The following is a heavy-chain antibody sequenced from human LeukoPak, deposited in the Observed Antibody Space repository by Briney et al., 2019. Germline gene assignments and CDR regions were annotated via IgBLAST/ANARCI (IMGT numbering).Heavy chain of an antibody. Sequence: GGSLRLHCAASGITVSSYAMSWVRQAPGKGLDWVSSISGSGGSTHYADSAKGRFTISRDTAKNTLYLQMDSLRGEDTAVYYWSKRTEYCSIFKCGFFYFDLWGRGTLVTVSS. V-gene: IGHV3-23*01. CDR1: GITVSSYA. D-gene: IGHD2-2*01. J-gene: IGHJ2*01. CDR3: SKRTEYCSIFKCGFFYFDL. CDR2: ISGSGGST.